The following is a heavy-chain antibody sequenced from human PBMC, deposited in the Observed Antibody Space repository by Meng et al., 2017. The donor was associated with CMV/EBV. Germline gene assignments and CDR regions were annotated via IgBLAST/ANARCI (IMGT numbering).Heavy chain of an antibody. J-gene: IGHJ6*02. CDR2: IYYSGST. Sequence: SETLSLTCTVSGGSISSYYWNWIRQPPGKGLEWIGYIYYSGSTNYNPSLKSRVTISVDTSKNQFSLKLSSVTAADTAVYYCASGYSYYGMDVWGQGTTVTVSS. CDR3: ASGYSYYGMDV. CDR1: GGSISSYY. V-gene: IGHV4-59*01.